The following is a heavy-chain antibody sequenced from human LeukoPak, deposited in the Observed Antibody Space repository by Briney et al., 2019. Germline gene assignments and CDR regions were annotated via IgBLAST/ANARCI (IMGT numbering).Heavy chain of an antibody. J-gene: IGHJ6*03. V-gene: IGHV4-4*07. CDR2: IYTSGST. CDR3: ATESVVPAARQESYYYYYMDV. Sequence: PDTLSLTCTVSGGSISSYYWSWIRQPAGKGLEWIGRIYTSGSTNYNPSLKSRVTISVDTSKNQFSLRLSSVTAADTAVYYCATESVVPAARQESYYYYYMDVWGKGTTVTVSS. D-gene: IGHD2-2*01. CDR1: GGSISSYY.